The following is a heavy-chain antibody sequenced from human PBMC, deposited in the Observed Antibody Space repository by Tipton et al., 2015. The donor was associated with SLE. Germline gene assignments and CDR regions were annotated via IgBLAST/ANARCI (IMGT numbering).Heavy chain of an antibody. CDR1: GFTFSSYW. Sequence: SLRLSCAASGFTFSSYWMSWVRQAPGKGLEWVANIKQDGSEKYYVDSVKGRFTISRDNAKNSLYLQMNSLRAEGTAVYYCARAPGKNYFDYWGQGTLVTVSS. J-gene: IGHJ4*02. V-gene: IGHV3-7*01. CDR2: IKQDGSEK. CDR3: ARAPGKNYFDY.